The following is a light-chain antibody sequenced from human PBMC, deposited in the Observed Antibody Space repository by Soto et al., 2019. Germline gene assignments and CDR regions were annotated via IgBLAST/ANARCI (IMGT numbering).Light chain of an antibody. CDR2: KAS. CDR1: QTISSW. V-gene: IGKV1-5*03. J-gene: IGKJ1*01. CDR3: QHYNSYSEA. Sequence: DIPMTQSPSTLSASLGERXPIXWRASQTISSWLAWYQQKPGKAPKLLIYKASTLKSGVPSRFSGSGSGTEFTLTISSLQPDDFATYYCQHYNSYSEAFGQGTKVDIK.